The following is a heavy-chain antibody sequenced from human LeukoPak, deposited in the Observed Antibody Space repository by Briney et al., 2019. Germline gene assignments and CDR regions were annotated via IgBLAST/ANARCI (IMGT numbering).Heavy chain of an antibody. CDR2: IYHSGST. CDR3: ARVKDPGGYYYYYYMDV. Sequence: SETLSLTCTVSGYSISSGYYWGWIRQPPGKGLEWIGSIYHSGSTYYNPSLKSRVTISVDTSKNQFSLKLSSVTAADTAMYYRARVKDPGGYYYYYYMDVWGKGTTVTVSS. CDR1: GYSISSGYY. J-gene: IGHJ6*03. V-gene: IGHV4-38-2*02. D-gene: IGHD3-16*01.